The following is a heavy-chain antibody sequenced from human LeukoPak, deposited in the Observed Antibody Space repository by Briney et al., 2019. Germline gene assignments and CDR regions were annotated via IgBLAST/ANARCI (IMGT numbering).Heavy chain of an antibody. V-gene: IGHV4-59*01. D-gene: IGHD1-1*01. CDR1: GGSISSYY. CDR3: ARERPDNWNVPPYYFDY. J-gene: IGHJ4*02. Sequence: SETLSLTCTVSGGSISSYYWSWIRQPPGKGLEWIGYIYYTGSTNYNPSLKSRVTISVDTSRNQFSLKLSSVTAADTAVYYCARERPDNWNVPPYYFDYWGQETLVTVSS. CDR2: IYYTGST.